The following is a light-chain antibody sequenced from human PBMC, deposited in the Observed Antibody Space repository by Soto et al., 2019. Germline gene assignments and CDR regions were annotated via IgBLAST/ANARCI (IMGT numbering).Light chain of an antibody. Sequence: EIVLTQSPGTLSLSPGESAALSCRASQSITSNYLVWYRQKPGQAPRLLIYAISSRAAGIPDRFSGSGSGTDFTLTITRLEPEDSAVYYCQQHSNSPWTFGQGTRVVI. J-gene: IGKJ1*01. CDR2: AIS. CDR3: QQHSNSPWT. V-gene: IGKV3D-20*02. CDR1: QSITSNY.